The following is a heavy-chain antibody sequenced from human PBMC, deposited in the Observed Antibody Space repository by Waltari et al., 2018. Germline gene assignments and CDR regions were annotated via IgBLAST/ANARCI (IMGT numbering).Heavy chain of an antibody. D-gene: IGHD3-16*01. J-gene: IGHJ4*02. CDR3: ARDIMPYVGGLDY. Sequence: EVQLVESGGGLVQPGGSLRLSCAASGFTFSSYAMNWVRQAPGKGLEWVSYISSSGSTIYYADAVKGRFTISRDNAKNSLYRQMNSLRAEDTAVYDCARDIMPYVGGLDYWGQGTLVTVSS. CDR1: GFTFSSYA. CDR2: ISSSGSTI. V-gene: IGHV3-48*03.